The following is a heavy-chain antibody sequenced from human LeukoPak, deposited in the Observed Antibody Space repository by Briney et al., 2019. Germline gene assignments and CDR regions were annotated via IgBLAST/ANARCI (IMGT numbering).Heavy chain of an antibody. CDR1: GFTFSNFA. CDR2: ITGYGAT. Sequence: GGSLRLSCAASGFTFSNFAMMWVRQAPGAGLQWVSPITGYGATLYADSVRGRFTIFRDTSMNTLFLQMNSLGAEDTALYYCAKGAAAGKVDWFDPWGQGTLVTVSS. J-gene: IGHJ5*02. V-gene: IGHV3-23*01. CDR3: AKGAAAGKVDWFDP. D-gene: IGHD6-13*01.